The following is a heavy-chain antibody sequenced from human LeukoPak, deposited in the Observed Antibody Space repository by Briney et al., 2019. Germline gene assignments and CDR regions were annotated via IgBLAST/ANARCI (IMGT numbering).Heavy chain of an antibody. Sequence: GGSLRLSCAASGFTVSSNYMNWVRQAPGKGLEWVSSISRSSSYIYYAASVKGRFTISRDNAKNSLYLQMNRLRAEDTAVYYCARERQLERLAFGKEGSAFDYWGQGTLVTVSS. J-gene: IGHJ4*02. CDR3: ARERQLERLAFGKEGSAFDY. D-gene: IGHD1-1*01. CDR1: GFTVSSNY. V-gene: IGHV3-21*01. CDR2: ISRSSSYI.